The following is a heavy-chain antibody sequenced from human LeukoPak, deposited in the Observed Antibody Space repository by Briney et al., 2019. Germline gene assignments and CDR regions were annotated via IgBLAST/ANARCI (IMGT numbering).Heavy chain of an antibody. CDR1: GYTFTGYY. CDR3: ARQYGPLHWYFDL. CDR2: ISAYNGNT. V-gene: IGHV1-18*04. D-gene: IGHD4-17*01. J-gene: IGHJ2*01. Sequence: ASVKVSCKASGYTFTGYYMHWVRQAPGQGLEWMGWISAYNGNTNYAQKLQGRVTMTTDTSTSTAYMELRSLRSDDTAVYYCARQYGPLHWYFDLWGRGTLVTVSS.